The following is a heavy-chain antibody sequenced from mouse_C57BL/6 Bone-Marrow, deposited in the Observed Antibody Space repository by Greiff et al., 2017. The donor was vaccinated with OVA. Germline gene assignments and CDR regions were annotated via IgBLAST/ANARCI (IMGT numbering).Heavy chain of an antibody. V-gene: IGHV7-3*01. CDR2: IRNKANGYTT. J-gene: IGHJ4*01. D-gene: IGHD1-1*01. CDR3: ARYDDGSSCYAMDY. Sequence: EVKLVESGGGLVQPGGSLSLSCAASGFTFTDYYMSWVRQPPGKALEWLGFIRNKANGYTTEYSASVQGRFTISRDNSQSILYLQMNALRAEDSATYYGARYDDGSSCYAMDYWGQGTSVTVSS. CDR1: GFTFTDYY.